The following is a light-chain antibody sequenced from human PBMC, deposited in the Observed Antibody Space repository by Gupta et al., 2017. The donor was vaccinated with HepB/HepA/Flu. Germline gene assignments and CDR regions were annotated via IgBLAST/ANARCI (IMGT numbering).Light chain of an antibody. V-gene: IGKV1-5*03. CDR3: QQYNDYPWT. CDR2: KAS. J-gene: IGKJ1*01. CDR1: QSISSW. Sequence: DIQMTQSPSTLSASVGDRVTITCRPTQSISSWLAWYQQKPGKAPKVLIYKASNLESGVPSRFSGSGSGTEFTLNISSLQPDDFATYYCQQYNDYPWTFGQGTKVEI.